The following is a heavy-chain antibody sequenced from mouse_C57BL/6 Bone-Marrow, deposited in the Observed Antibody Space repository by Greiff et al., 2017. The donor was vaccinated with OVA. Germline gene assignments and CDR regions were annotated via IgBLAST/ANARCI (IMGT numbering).Heavy chain of an antibody. Sequence: EVKLVESGGDLVKPGGSLKLSCAASGFTFSSYGMSWVRPTPDKRLEWVATISSGGSYTYYPDSVKGRFTISRDNAKNTLYLQMSSLKSEDTAMYYCARITTVVEGFAYWGQGTLVTVSA. V-gene: IGHV5-6*01. CDR2: ISSGGSYT. CDR3: ARITTVVEGFAY. D-gene: IGHD1-1*01. J-gene: IGHJ3*01. CDR1: GFTFSSYG.